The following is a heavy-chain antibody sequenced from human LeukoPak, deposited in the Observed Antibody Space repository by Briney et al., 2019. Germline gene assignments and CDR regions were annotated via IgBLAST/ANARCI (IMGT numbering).Heavy chain of an antibody. CDR1: GYTFTSYG. Sequence: ASVKVSCKASGYTFTSYGISWVRQAPGQGLEWMGWISAYNGNTNYAQKLKGRVTMTTDTSTSTAYMEPGRQTSDDTAGYYCARGGVLRYFDWLLYPAFYDAFDIWGQGTMVTVSS. D-gene: IGHD3-9*01. CDR2: ISAYNGNT. J-gene: IGHJ3*02. CDR3: ARGGVLRYFDWLLYPAFYDAFDI. V-gene: IGHV1-18*01.